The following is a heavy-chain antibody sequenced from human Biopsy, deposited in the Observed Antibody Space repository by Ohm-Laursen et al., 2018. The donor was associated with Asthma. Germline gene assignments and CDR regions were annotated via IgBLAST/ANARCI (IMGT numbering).Heavy chain of an antibody. CDR1: GYSFTDYH. J-gene: IGHJ6*02. D-gene: IGHD5-12*01. Sequence: SSVKVSCKASGYSFTDYHLHWVRQAPRQGLEWMGGLIPVLGTADYAPMFEGRVTITADESTSTAYLELTSLRFEDTAVYYCARGYSGTDRIVYYYSGMEVWGQGTTVTVSS. CDR2: LIPVLGTA. CDR3: ARGYSGTDRIVYYYSGMEV. V-gene: IGHV1-69*01.